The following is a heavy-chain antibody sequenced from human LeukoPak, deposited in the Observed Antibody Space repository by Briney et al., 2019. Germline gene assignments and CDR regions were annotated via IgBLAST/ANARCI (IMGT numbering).Heavy chain of an antibody. Sequence: GGSLRLSCAASGFIFSTYGIHWVRQAPGKGLEWVAFMPYDGSNKYYIDSVKGRFTISRDNSKSTLYLQMNSLRAEDTAVYYCARAAAACRCRFDTWGQGNL. V-gene: IGHV3-30*02. J-gene: IGHJ5*02. CDR3: ARAAAACRCRFDT. D-gene: IGHD6-13*01. CDR1: GFIFSTYG. CDR2: MPYDGSNK.